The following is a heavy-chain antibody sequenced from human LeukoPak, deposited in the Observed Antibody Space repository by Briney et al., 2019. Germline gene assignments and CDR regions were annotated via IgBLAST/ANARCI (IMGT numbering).Heavy chain of an antibody. D-gene: IGHD1-26*01. J-gene: IGHJ4*02. V-gene: IGHV3-21*01. CDR2: ISSSSSYI. Sequence: GGSLRLSCAASGFTFSSYSMNWVRQAPGKGLEWVSSISSSSSYIYYADSVKGRFTISRDNAKNSLYLQMNSLRAEDTAVYYCARDRTGAVFDHWGQGTLVTVSS. CDR1: GFTFSSYS. CDR3: ARDRTGAVFDH.